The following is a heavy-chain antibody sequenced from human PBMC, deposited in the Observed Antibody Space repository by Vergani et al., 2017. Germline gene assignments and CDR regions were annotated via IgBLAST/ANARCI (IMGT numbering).Heavy chain of an antibody. CDR3: ARACCGDHLDAFDI. CDR2: IYTSGST. CDR1: GGSISSGSYY. V-gene: IGHV4-61*02. Sequence: QVQLQESGPGLVKPSQTLSLTCTVSGGSISSGSYYWSWIRQPAGKGLEWIGRIYTSGSTNYNPSLKSRVTISVDTSKNQFSLKLSSVTAADTAVYYCARACCGDHLDAFDIWGQGTMVTVSS. J-gene: IGHJ3*02. D-gene: IGHD2-21*02.